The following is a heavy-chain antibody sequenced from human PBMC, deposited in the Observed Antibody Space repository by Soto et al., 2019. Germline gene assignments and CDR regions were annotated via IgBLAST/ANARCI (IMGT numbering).Heavy chain of an antibody. CDR1: GDTFNFYS. D-gene: IGHD3-10*01. Sequence: QVQLVQSGAEVKRPGSSVKVSCKASGDTFNFYSINWVRQAPGVGLEWMGRVNPIVSMSNYAQKFQGRVTMTADKSTSTAYMELSSLRSEDTAIYYCASSYGSGYRAVDDWGQGALVTVSS. CDR3: ASSYGSGYRAVDD. J-gene: IGHJ4*02. CDR2: VNPIVSMS. V-gene: IGHV1-69*02.